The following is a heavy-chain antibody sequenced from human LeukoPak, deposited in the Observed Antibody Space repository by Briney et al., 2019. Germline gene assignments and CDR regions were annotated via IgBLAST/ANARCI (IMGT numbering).Heavy chain of an antibody. Sequence: ASVKVSCKASGYTFTSYYMHWVRQAPGQGLEWMGIINPSGGSTSYAQKFQGRVTMTEDTSTDTAYMELSSLRSEDTAVYYCATVGDGAFDIWGQGTMVTVSS. CDR3: ATVGDGAFDI. CDR1: GYTFTSYY. J-gene: IGHJ3*02. D-gene: IGHD5-24*01. V-gene: IGHV1-46*01. CDR2: INPSGGST.